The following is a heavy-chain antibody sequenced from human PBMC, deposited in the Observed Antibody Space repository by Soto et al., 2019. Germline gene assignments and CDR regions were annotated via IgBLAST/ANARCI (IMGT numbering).Heavy chain of an antibody. J-gene: IGHJ6*02. D-gene: IGHD6-13*01. Sequence: GGFLRLSCAASGFTFSSYSMNWVRQAPGKGLEWVSSISSSSSYIYYADSVKGRFTISRDNAKNSLYLQMNSLRAEDTAVYYCARDHCGRLAAAGTCYYYYYGMDVWGQGTTVTVSS. CDR2: ISSSSSYI. V-gene: IGHV3-21*01. CDR1: GFTFSSYS. CDR3: ARDHCGRLAAAGTCYYYYYGMDV.